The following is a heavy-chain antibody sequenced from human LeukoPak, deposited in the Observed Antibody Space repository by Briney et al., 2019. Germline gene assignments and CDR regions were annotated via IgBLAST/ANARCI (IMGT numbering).Heavy chain of an antibody. Sequence: GGSLRLSCVASRFTVSNNHMNWVRQAPGKGLEWVSVIYNGDNTYYADSVQGRFTISKDNSKYTLYLQMNSLRPEDTAVYFCARASRWLAFDNWGQGTLVT. CDR2: IYNGDNT. CDR1: RFTVSNNH. D-gene: IGHD6-19*01. J-gene: IGHJ4*02. CDR3: ARASRWLAFDN. V-gene: IGHV3-66*01.